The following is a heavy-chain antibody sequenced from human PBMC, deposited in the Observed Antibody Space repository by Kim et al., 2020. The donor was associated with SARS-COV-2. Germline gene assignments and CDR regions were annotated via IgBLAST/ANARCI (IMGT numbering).Heavy chain of an antibody. D-gene: IGHD6-19*01. CDR1: GYTLTELS. V-gene: IGHV1-24*01. J-gene: IGHJ6*02. CDR2: FDPEDGET. CDR3: ATSFAVAGTRSEIYYYYGMDV. Sequence: ASVKVSCKVSGYTLTELSMHWVRQAPGKGLEWMGGFDPEDGETIYAQKFQGGVTMTEDTSTDTAYMGLSSLRSEDTAVYYCATSFAVAGTRSEIYYYYGMDVWGQGTTVTVSS.